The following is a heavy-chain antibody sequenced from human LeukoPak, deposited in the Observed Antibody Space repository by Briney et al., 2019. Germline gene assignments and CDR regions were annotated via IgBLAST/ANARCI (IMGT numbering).Heavy chain of an antibody. CDR2: FDPEDGET. J-gene: IGHJ4*02. Sequence: ASVKVSCKVSGYTLTELSMHWVRQAPGKGLEWMGGFDPEDGETMYAQKFQGRVTMTEDTSTDTAYMELSSLRSEDTAVYYCATGGYYDSNGYYGFDYWGQGTLVTVSS. V-gene: IGHV1-24*01. CDR3: ATGGYYDSNGYYGFDY. CDR1: GYTLTELS. D-gene: IGHD3-22*01.